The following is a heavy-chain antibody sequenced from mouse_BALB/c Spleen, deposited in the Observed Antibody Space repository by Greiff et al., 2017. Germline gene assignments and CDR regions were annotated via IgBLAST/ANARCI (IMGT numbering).Heavy chain of an antibody. CDR2: ISSGGSYT. D-gene: IGHD1-1*01. J-gene: IGHJ1*01. CDR3: ARVYGSGFDV. CDR1: GFTFSSYA. Sequence: EVKVVESGGGLVKPGGSLKLSCAASGFTFSSYAMSWVRQTPEKRLEWVATISSGGSYTYYPDSVKGRFTISRDNAKNTLYLQMSSLRSEDTAMYYCARVYGSGFDVWGAGTTVTVSS. V-gene: IGHV5-9-3*01.